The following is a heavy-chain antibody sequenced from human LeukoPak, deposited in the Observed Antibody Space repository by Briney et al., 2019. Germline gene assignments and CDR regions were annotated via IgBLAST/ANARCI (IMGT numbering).Heavy chain of an antibody. CDR3: ARDRYYYDSSGYYDY. J-gene: IGHJ4*02. V-gene: IGHV3-21*01. CDR2: ISSSSSYI. D-gene: IGHD3-22*01. Sequence: GGSLRLSCAASGFTFSSYGMNWVRQAPGKGLEWVSSISSSSSYIYYADSVKGRFTISRDNAKNSLYLQMNSLRAEDTAVYYCARDRYYYDSSGYYDYWGQGTLVTVSS. CDR1: GFTFSSYG.